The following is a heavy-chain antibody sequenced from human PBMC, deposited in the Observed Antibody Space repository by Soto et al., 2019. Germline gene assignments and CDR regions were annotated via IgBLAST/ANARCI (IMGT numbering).Heavy chain of an antibody. CDR1: GYSFAGYW. Sequence: GESLKISCKGSGYSFAGYWITWVRQKPGKGLEWMGRIDPSDSQTYYSPSFRGHVTISVTKSITTVFLQWSSLTAADTAVYYCARRPIVPEPTSFDYWGQGTLVTVSS. D-gene: IGHD1-26*01. V-gene: IGHV5-10-1*01. CDR2: IDPSDSQT. CDR3: ARRPIVPEPTSFDY. J-gene: IGHJ4*02.